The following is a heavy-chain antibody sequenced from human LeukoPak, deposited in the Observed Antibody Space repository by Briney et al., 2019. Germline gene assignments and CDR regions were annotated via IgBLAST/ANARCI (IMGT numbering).Heavy chain of an antibody. CDR2: ISDGGDTN. Sequence: GGSLRLSCTASGFTFGDHAMSWVRQAPGKGLEWVSAISDGGDTNLYADSVKGRFTISRDNSNNTLYLQMNSLRAEDTAIYYCAKAGSSGWSYFEYWGQGTLVTVSS. V-gene: IGHV3-23*01. CDR1: GFTFGDHA. J-gene: IGHJ4*02. D-gene: IGHD6-19*01. CDR3: AKAGSSGWSYFEY.